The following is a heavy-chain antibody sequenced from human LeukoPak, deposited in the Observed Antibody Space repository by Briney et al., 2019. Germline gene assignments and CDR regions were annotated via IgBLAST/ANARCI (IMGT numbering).Heavy chain of an antibody. CDR1: GFTFSSYS. CDR2: INHSGST. V-gene: IGHV4-34*01. CDR3: ARGPLYYYGMDV. J-gene: IGHJ6*02. Sequence: GSLRLSCAASGFTFSSYSMNWIRQPPGKGLEWIGEINHSGSTNYNPSLKSRVTISVDTSKNQFSLKLSSVTAADTAVYYCARGPLYYYGMDVWGQGTTVTVSS.